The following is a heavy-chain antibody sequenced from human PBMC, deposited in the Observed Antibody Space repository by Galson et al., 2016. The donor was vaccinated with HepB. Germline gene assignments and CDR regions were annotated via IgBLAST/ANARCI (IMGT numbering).Heavy chain of an antibody. Sequence: QSGAEVKKPGESVKVSCKTSGYDFTTYWIGWVRQMPGKGLEWMGIISHGGPDPRYNPSFQGQVTISADKSISTACLQWSSLKASDTAMYYCARRVGDGSGSYTAFDIWGQGTMVTVSS. J-gene: IGHJ3*02. V-gene: IGHV5-51*01. CDR2: ISHGGPDP. D-gene: IGHD3-10*01. CDR3: ARRVGDGSGSYTAFDI. CDR1: GYDFTTYW.